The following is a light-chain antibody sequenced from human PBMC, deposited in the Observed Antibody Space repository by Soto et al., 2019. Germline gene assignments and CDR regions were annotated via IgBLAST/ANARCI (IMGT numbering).Light chain of an antibody. V-gene: IGKV1-5*03. CDR3: QQYNSYPRT. Sequence: DVKMTQSASTLSASIGDRVTITCRASQSISSWLAWYQQKPGKAPKLLIYKASSLESGVPSRFSGSGSGTEFTLTISSLQPDDFATYYCQQYNSYPRTFGQGTKVAIK. J-gene: IGKJ1*01. CDR1: QSISSW. CDR2: KAS.